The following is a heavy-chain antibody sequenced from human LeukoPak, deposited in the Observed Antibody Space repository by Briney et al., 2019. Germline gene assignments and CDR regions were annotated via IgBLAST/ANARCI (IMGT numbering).Heavy chain of an antibody. V-gene: IGHV3-66*01. J-gene: IGHJ4*02. CDR3: ARDRAYTYGFAYYFAD. D-gene: IGHD5-18*01. CDR2: ICSGGST. CDR1: GFTVSDSY. Sequence: PGGSLRLSCAPSGFTVSDSYMSWVRQAPGKGLEWVSVICSGGSTFYADSVKGRFTISRDSSKNTLYLQMDSLRGEDTAVYYCARDRAYTYGFAYYFADWGQGTLVTVSS.